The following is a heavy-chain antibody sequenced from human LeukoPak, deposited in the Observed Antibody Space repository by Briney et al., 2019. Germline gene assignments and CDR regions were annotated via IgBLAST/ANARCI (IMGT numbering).Heavy chain of an antibody. Sequence: SQTLSPTCVISGDSVSSDSAAWNWIRQSPSRGFEWLGRTYYRSRWYNDYALSVKSRITINPDTSKNQFSLQLNSVTPEDTAVYYCARVSGSWIDYWGQGTLVTVSS. CDR2: TYYRSRWYN. V-gene: IGHV6-1*01. D-gene: IGHD6-13*01. CDR1: GDSVSSDSAA. J-gene: IGHJ4*02. CDR3: ARVSGSWIDY.